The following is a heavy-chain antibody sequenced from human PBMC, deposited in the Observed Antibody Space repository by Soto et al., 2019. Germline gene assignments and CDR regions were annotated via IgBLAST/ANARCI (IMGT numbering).Heavy chain of an antibody. V-gene: IGHV1-2*02. Sequence: ASVKVSCKASGYTFIGYYIHWVRQAPGQGLEWMGWINPKTGGTNYAQRFQGRVTLTRDTSITTAYMDLSSLRSDDTATYYCAKTYDGSGQPSHCFAPWGQGTPVTVSS. CDR3: AKTYDGSGQPSHCFAP. CDR2: INPKTGGT. CDR1: GYTFIGYY. J-gene: IGHJ5*02. D-gene: IGHD3-22*01.